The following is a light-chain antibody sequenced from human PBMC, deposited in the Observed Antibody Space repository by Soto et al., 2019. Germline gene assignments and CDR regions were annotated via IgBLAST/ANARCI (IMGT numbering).Light chain of an antibody. Sequence: QSVLTQPASVSGSPGQSITISCTGTSSDVGGYNYVSWYQQHPGKAPNLMIYDVSNRPSGVSNCFSGSKSGNTASLTISGLQAEDEADYYCSSYTSSSTLNVFGTGTKVTVL. CDR1: SSDVGGYNY. V-gene: IGLV2-14*01. J-gene: IGLJ1*01. CDR3: SSYTSSSTLNV. CDR2: DVS.